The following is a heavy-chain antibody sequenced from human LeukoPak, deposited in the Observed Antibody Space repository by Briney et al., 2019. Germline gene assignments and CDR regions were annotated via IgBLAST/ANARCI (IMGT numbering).Heavy chain of an antibody. J-gene: IGHJ3*02. CDR3: ARDRISINALDM. D-gene: IGHD1-14*01. CDR2: ISHIGST. Sequence: SETLSLTCSVSGDSITGHYLTWIRQPPGNGLEWIGYISHIGSTNYSPSLKSRVTISVDTSKNQFSLKLTSVTAADTALYYCARDRISINALDMWGQGTMVTVSS. CDR1: GDSITGHY. V-gene: IGHV4-59*11.